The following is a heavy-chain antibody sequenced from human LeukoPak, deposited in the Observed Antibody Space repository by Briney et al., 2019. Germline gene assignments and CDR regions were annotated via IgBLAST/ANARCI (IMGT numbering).Heavy chain of an antibody. Sequence: PGGSLRPSCAASGFTFSSYAIHWVRQAPGKGLKWVAVISYDGSNKYYADSVKGRFTISRDNSKNTLYLQMNSLRAEDTALYYCARETGSAVGSTDFDYWGQGTLVTVSS. CDR1: GFTFSSYA. V-gene: IGHV3-30*04. CDR3: ARETGSAVGSTDFDY. J-gene: IGHJ4*02. CDR2: ISYDGSNK. D-gene: IGHD4-17*01.